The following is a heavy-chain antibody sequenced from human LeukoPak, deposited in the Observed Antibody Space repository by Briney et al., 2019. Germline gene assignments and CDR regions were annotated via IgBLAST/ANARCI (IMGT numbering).Heavy chain of an antibody. J-gene: IGHJ4*02. Sequence: PSQTLSLTCTVSGGSISSGSYYWSWIRQPPGKGLEWIGYIYYSGSTNYNPSLKSRVTISVDTSKNQFSLKLSSVTAADTAVYYCARGKLHLEWLLPYFDYWGQGTLVTVSS. CDR3: ARGKLHLEWLLPYFDY. V-gene: IGHV4-61*01. D-gene: IGHD3-3*01. CDR1: GGSISSGSYY. CDR2: IYYSGST.